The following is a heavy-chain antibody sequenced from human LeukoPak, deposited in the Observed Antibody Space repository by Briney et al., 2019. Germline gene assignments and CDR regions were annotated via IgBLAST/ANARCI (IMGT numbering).Heavy chain of an antibody. J-gene: IGHJ6*02. CDR1: GFTFSSYA. V-gene: IGHV3-23*01. Sequence: PGGSLRLSCAASGFTFSSYAMSWVRQAPGKGLEWVSAISASGGSTYYADSVKGRFTISRDNSQNTLYLQVNSLRAEDTAVYYCARDTPEPPYYYYGMDVWGQGTTVTVSS. D-gene: IGHD1-14*01. CDR2: ISASGGST. CDR3: ARDTPEPPYYYYGMDV.